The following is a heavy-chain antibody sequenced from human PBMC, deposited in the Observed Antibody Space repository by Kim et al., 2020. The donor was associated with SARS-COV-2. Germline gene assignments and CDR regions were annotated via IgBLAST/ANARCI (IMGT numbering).Heavy chain of an antibody. V-gene: IGHV2-5*02. CDR2: IYWDDDK. J-gene: IGHJ3*02. CDR1: GFSLSTSGVG. CDR3: AHSPCIRLGELSPQGQGCDAFDI. D-gene: IGHD3-16*02. Sequence: SGPTLVKPTQTLTLTCTFSGFSLSTSGVGVGWIRQPPGKALEWLALIYWDDDKRYSPSLKSRLTITKDTSKNQVVLTMTNMDPVDTATYYCAHSPCIRLGELSPQGQGCDAFDIWGQGTMVTVSS.